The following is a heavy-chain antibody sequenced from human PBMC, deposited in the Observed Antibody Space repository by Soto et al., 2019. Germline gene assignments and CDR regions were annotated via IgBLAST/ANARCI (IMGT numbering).Heavy chain of an antibody. Sequence: QVQMQESGPGLVKPSETLSLTCTVSGVSISSYYSSWIRQPPGNGLDCIGYIHYSGSTNYNPSLKSGIIISVNTSRNQSALRLSSVTAADTAVYYCARVRLDGYNFDTWGQGTLVTVSS. CDR3: ARVRLDGYNFDT. J-gene: IGHJ4*02. D-gene: IGHD5-12*01. CDR1: GVSISSYY. V-gene: IGHV4-59*01. CDR2: IHYSGST.